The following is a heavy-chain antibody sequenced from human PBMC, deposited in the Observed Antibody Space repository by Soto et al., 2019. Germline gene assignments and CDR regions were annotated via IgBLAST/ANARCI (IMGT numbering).Heavy chain of an antibody. V-gene: IGHV2-5*02. CDR1: GFSLSTSGVG. CDR3: AHKGPEDWPLDY. Sequence: QITLKESGPTLVRPTQPLTLTCAFSGFSLSTSGVGVGWIRQPPGKALEWLAVIYWDDSKHYSPSLRSSLTITKDTSKNPVVLTMTNMDPMDTGTYYCAHKGPEDWPLDYWGQGTLVTVSS. CDR2: IYWDDSK. J-gene: IGHJ4*02. D-gene: IGHD3-9*01.